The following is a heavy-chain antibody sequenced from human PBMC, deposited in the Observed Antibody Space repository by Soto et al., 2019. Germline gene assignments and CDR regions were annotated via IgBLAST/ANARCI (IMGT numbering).Heavy chain of an antibody. CDR1: GFTFSSYW. CDR2: INGDGSIT. CDR3: ARAETTKYDSSGYGY. Sequence: HPGGSLRLSCAASGFTFSSYWMHWVRQVPGKGLEWVARINGDGSITSHADSVTGRFTISRDNAKDTLDQQMRSLRAEDTGVYYCARAETTKYDSSGYGYWGQGVRVTVSS. D-gene: IGHD3-22*01. V-gene: IGHV3-74*03. J-gene: IGHJ1*01.